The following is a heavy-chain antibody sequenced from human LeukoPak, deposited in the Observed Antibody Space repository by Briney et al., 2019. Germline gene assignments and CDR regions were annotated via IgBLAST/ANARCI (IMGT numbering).Heavy chain of an antibody. Sequence: ASVKVSCKASGYTFTSYDINWVRQATGQGLEWMGWMNPNSGNTGYAQKFQGRVTMTRNTSMSTAYMELSSLRSEDTAVYYCARGGPSYYDSSGYYRYWGQGTLVTVSS. J-gene: IGHJ4*02. V-gene: IGHV1-8*01. D-gene: IGHD3-22*01. CDR3: ARGGPSYYDSSGYYRY. CDR2: MNPNSGNT. CDR1: GYTFTSYD.